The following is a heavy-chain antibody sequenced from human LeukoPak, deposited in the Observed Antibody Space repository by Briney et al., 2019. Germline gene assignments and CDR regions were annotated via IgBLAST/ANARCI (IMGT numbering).Heavy chain of an antibody. CDR1: RGSISSPNYY. V-gene: IGHV4-39*07. J-gene: IGHJ3*02. Sequence: PSETLSLTCSVSRGSISSPNYYWSWIRQPPGKGLEWIGEINHSGSTNYNPSLKSRVTISVDTSKNQFSLKLSSVTAADTAVYYCARVMIQDAFDIWGQGTMVTVSS. D-gene: IGHD2-8*01. CDR2: INHSGST. CDR3: ARVMIQDAFDI.